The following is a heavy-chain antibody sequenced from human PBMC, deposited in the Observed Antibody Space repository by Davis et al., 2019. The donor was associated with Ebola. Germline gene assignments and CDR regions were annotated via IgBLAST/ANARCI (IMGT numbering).Heavy chain of an antibody. Sequence: GESLKISCAASGFTFSTHWIHWVRQAPGKGLEWVSRINSDGSSTTYADSVKGRFTISRDNAKNSLYLQMNSLRAEDTAVYYCATKQGDYWGQGTLVTVSS. V-gene: IGHV3-74*01. J-gene: IGHJ4*02. CDR1: GFTFSTHW. CDR3: ATKQGDY. CDR2: INSDGSST.